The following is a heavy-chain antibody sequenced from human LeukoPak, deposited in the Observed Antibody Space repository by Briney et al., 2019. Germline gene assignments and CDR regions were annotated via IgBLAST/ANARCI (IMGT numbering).Heavy chain of an antibody. V-gene: IGHV3-9*01. CDR2: ISWNSGSI. D-gene: IGHD6-19*01. J-gene: IGHJ6*02. CDR3: ARDPAQWLVPYYYYYGMDV. CDR1: GFTFDDYA. Sequence: GGSLRLSCAASGFTFDDYAMHWVRQAPGKGLEWVSGISWNSGSIGYADSVKGRFTISRDNSKNTVYLQMNSLRAEDTAVYYCARDPAQWLVPYYYYYGMDVWGQGTTVTVSS.